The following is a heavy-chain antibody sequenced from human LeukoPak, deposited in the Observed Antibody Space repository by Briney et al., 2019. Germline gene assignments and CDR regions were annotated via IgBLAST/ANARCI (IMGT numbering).Heavy chain of an antibody. D-gene: IGHD3-9*01. CDR2: ISWNSGSI. CDR1: GFTFDDYA. J-gene: IGHJ4*02. Sequence: PGGSLRLSCAASGFTFDDYAMHWVRQAPGKGLEWVSGISWNSGSIGYADSVKGRFTISRDNAKNSLYLQMNSLRAEDTAVYYCARDGRYFDWLHWGQGTLVTVSS. V-gene: IGHV3-9*01. CDR3: ARDGRYFDWLH.